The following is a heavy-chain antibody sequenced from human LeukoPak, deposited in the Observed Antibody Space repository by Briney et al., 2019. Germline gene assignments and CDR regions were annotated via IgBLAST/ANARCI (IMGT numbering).Heavy chain of an antibody. V-gene: IGHV1-18*01. CDR1: GYTFTSYG. J-gene: IGHJ4*02. Sequence: GASVKVSCKASGYTFTSYGISWVRQAPGQGLEWMGWISAYNGNTNYAQKLQGRVTMTTDTSTSTAYMELRSLRSDDTAVYYCAKLSHGGNSGYFDYWGQGTLVTVSS. D-gene: IGHD4-23*01. CDR3: AKLSHGGNSGYFDY. CDR2: ISAYNGNT.